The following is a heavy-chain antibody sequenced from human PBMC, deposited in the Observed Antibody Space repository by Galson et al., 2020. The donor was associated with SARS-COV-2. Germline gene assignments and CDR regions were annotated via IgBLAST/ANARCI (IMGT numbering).Heavy chain of an antibody. CDR2: IDSSGGFI. Sequence: GGSLRLSCGGSGFIFSVYAMNWVSQAPGKGLEWVATIDSSGGFIYYQDSVQGRFTISRDNSKDTVFLQMNSLRAEDTAVYYCAKTLVGNGGYMDVWGKGTTVTVSS. D-gene: IGHD2-2*01. CDR3: AKTLVGNGGYMDV. CDR1: GFIFSVYA. V-gene: IGHV3-23*01. J-gene: IGHJ6*03.